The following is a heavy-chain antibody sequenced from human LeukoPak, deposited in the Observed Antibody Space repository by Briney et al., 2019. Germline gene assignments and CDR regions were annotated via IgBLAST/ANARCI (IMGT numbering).Heavy chain of an antibody. Sequence: GGSLRLSCAASGFTFSSYSMNWVRQAPGKGLEWVSYISSSSSTIYYADSVKGRFTISRDNSKNTLYLQMNSLRAEDTAVYYCARGLTSYYYGSGSYFLNDAFDIWGQGTMVTVSS. V-gene: IGHV3-48*01. CDR2: ISSSSSTI. D-gene: IGHD3-10*01. CDR3: ARGLTSYYYGSGSYFLNDAFDI. CDR1: GFTFSSYS. J-gene: IGHJ3*02.